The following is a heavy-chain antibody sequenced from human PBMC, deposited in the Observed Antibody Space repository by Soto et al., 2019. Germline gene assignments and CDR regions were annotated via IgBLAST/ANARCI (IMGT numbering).Heavy chain of an antibody. CDR2: IYSGGST. Sequence: GGSLRLSCAASGFTVSSNYMSWVRQAPGKGLEWVSVIYSGGSTYYADSVKGRFTISRDNSKNTLYLQMNSLRAEDTAVYYCAREFVTGIHSHYYYYGMDVWGQGTTVTVSS. D-gene: IGHD1-20*01. CDR1: GFTVSSNY. V-gene: IGHV3-53*01. CDR3: AREFVTGIHSHYYYYGMDV. J-gene: IGHJ6*02.